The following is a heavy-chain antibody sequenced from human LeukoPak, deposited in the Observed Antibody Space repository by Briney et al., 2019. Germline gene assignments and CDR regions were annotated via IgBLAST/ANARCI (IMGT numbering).Heavy chain of an antibody. CDR3: ARDWYCSGGSCYSRDWFDP. Sequence: GGSLRLSCAASGFTFSSYSMNWVRQAPGKGLEWVSYISSSSTIYYADSVKGRFTISGDNAKNSLYLQINSLRAEDTAVYYCARDWYCSGGSCYSRDWFDPWGQGTLVTVSS. D-gene: IGHD2-15*01. J-gene: IGHJ5*02. V-gene: IGHV3-48*01. CDR2: ISSSSTI. CDR1: GFTFSSYS.